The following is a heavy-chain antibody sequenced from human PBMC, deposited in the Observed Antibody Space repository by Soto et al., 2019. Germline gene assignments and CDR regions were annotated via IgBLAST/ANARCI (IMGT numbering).Heavy chain of an antibody. Sequence: PSETLSLTCTVSGASIINYYLAWIRQSPGGGLESIGYVSNTATTTYNPSLKNRVTISVDASKSQFSLKLSSVTAADTAVYYCARDIMGTNYYYYGMDVWGQGTTVTVSS. CDR1: GASIINYY. J-gene: IGHJ6*02. CDR2: VSNTATT. CDR3: ARDIMGTNYYYYGMDV. V-gene: IGHV4-59*01. D-gene: IGHD2-8*01.